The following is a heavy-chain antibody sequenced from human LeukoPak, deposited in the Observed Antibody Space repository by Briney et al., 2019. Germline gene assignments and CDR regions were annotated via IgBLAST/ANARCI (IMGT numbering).Heavy chain of an antibody. V-gene: IGHV4-59*01. CDR3: ARGAYYFDY. Sequence: SETLSLTYTVSGGSISSYYWSWIRQPPGKGLEWIGYIYYSGSTNYNPSLKSRVTISVDTSKNQFSLKLSSVTAADTAVYYCARGAYYFDYWGQGTLVTVSS. J-gene: IGHJ4*02. CDR2: IYYSGST. CDR1: GGSISSYY.